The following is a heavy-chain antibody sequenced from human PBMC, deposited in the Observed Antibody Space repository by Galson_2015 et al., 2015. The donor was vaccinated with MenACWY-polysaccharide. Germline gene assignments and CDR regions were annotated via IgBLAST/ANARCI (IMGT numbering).Heavy chain of an antibody. CDR3: ARGSRGEWTDY. D-gene: IGHD3-16*01. Sequence: SETLSLTCTVSGDSISNNYWTWVRQPAGKGLEWIGRVYADGETNYNSSLKSRVIMSTDTSKNQFSLKLSSVTAADTAVYYCARGSRGEWTDYWGQETLATVSS. V-gene: IGHV4-4*07. CDR2: VYADGET. J-gene: IGHJ4*02. CDR1: GDSISNNY.